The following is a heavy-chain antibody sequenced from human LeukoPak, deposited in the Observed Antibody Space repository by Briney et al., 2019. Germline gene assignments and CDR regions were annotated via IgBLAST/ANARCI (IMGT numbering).Heavy chain of an antibody. Sequence: SETLSLTCAVYGGSFSGYYWSWIRQPPGKGLEWMGEINHSGGTNYNPSLKSRVTISVDTSKNQFSLKLSSVTAADTAVYYCARVGAAGAGNWGQGTLVTVSS. CDR1: GGSFSGYY. J-gene: IGHJ4*02. CDR2: INHSGGT. V-gene: IGHV4-34*01. D-gene: IGHD6-13*01. CDR3: ARVGAAGAGN.